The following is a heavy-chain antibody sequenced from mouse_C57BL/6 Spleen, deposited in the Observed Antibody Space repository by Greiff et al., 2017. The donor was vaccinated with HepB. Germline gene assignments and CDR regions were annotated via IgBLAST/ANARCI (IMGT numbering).Heavy chain of an antibody. Sequence: QVQLKQSGAELVKPGASVKMSCKASGYTFTTYPIEWMKQNHGKSLEWIGNFHPYNDDTKYNEKFKGKATLTVETSSSTVYLELSRLTSDDSAVYYCARHGAYDDYAMDYWGQGTSVTVSS. CDR3: ARHGAYDDYAMDY. D-gene: IGHD2-12*01. V-gene: IGHV1-47*01. J-gene: IGHJ4*01. CDR2: FHPYNDDT. CDR1: GYTFTTYP.